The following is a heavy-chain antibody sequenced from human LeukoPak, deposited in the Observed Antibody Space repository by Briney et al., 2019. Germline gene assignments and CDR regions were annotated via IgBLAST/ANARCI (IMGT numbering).Heavy chain of an antibody. D-gene: IGHD5-18*01. CDR3: ARGNAAMVPYYYYYGMDV. J-gene: IGHJ6*02. CDR1: GGSFSGYY. V-gene: IGHV4-34*01. CDR2: INHSGST. Sequence: PSETLSLTCAVYGGSFSGYYWSRIRQPPGKGLEWIGEINHSGSTNYNPSLKSRVTISVDTSKNQFSLKLSSVTAADTAVYYCARGNAAMVPYYYYYGMDVWGQGTTVTVSS.